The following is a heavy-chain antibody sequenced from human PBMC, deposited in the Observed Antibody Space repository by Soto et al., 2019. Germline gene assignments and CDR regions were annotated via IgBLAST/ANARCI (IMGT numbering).Heavy chain of an antibody. CDR1: GYMFTSYG. Sequence: QVHLVQSGTEVKKPGASVKVSCKASGYMFTSYGISWVRQAPGQGLEWVGWISAYNGNTNYAQKLQGRVTLTTDTATRTGYLELRSLRSDDTAAYYCGRETYDFWSGYNKGGWFDPWGQGTLVSVSS. CDR2: ISAYNGNT. CDR3: GRETYDFWSGYNKGGWFDP. J-gene: IGHJ5*02. D-gene: IGHD3-3*01. V-gene: IGHV1-18*01.